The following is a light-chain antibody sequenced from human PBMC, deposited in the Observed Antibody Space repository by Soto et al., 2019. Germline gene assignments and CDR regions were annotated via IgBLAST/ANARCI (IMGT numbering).Light chain of an antibody. CDR2: DAS. Sequence: EIVLTQSPATLSSSPGDRATLSCRASQSIDTYLAWYQQKPGQAPRLLIYDASDRATGIPARFSGSGSGTAFTLTISGLEPEDFALYYCQQRYNWPLTFGGGTKVDIE. V-gene: IGKV3-11*01. CDR3: QQRYNWPLT. CDR1: QSIDTY. J-gene: IGKJ4*01.